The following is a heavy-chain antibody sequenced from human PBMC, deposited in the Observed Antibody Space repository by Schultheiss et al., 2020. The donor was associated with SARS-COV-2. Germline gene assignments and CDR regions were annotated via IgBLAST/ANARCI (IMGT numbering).Heavy chain of an antibody. Sequence: SETLSLTCTVSGGSFSSYYWSWIRQPPGKGLEWIGYISYSGSTNYNPSLKSRVTISVDTSKNQFSLKLSSVTAADTAVYYCARHDFNNAKTYFDFWGQGTLVTV. CDR2: ISYSGST. J-gene: IGHJ4*02. V-gene: IGHV4-59*08. D-gene: IGHD1-14*01. CDR1: GGSFSSYY. CDR3: ARHDFNNAKTYFDF.